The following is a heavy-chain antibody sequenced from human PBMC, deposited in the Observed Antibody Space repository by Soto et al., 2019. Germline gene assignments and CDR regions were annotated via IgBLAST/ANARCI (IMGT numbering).Heavy chain of an antibody. Sequence: PGGSLRLSCAASGFTFSSYGMHWVRQAPGKGLEWVAVIWYDGSNKYYADSVKGRFTISRDNSKNTLYLQMNSLRAEDTAVYYCARDRGYYDGSGYYPGAFDIWGQGTMVTVSS. D-gene: IGHD3-22*01. J-gene: IGHJ3*02. CDR1: GFTFSSYG. V-gene: IGHV3-33*01. CDR3: ARDRGYYDGSGYYPGAFDI. CDR2: IWYDGSNK.